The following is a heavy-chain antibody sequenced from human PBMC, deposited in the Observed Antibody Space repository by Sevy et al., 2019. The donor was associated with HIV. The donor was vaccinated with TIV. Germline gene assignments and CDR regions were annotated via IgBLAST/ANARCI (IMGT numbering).Heavy chain of an antibody. CDR2: IIAVFGTT. J-gene: IGHJ4*01. CDR3: AIGKYYYGSGSFDY. CDR1: GGIFRSNA. D-gene: IGHD3-10*01. V-gene: IGHV1-69*13. Sequence: ASVKVSCKASGGIFRSNAISWVRQAPGQGLEWMGGIIAVFGTTNYAQKFQGRVTVTADEARGTDDMGLSSLRSEDTAVYYCAIGKYYYGSGSFDYWGQGTLVTVSS.